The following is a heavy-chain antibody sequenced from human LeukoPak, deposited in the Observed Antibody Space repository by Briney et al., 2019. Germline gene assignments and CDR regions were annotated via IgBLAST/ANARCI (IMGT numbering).Heavy chain of an antibody. CDR2: INHSGST. CDR1: GGSFSGYY. Sequence: TSETLSLTCAVYGGSFSGYYWSWIRQPPGKGLEWIGEINHSGSTNYNPSLKSRVTISVDTSKNQFSLKLSSVTAADTAVYYCAGHGAFDIWGQGTMVTVSS. V-gene: IGHV4-34*01. J-gene: IGHJ3*02. CDR3: AGHGAFDI.